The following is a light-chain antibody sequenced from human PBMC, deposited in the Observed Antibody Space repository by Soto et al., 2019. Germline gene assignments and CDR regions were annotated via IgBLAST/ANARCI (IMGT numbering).Light chain of an antibody. CDR1: QSISSW. J-gene: IGKJ1*01. V-gene: IGKV1-5*03. Sequence: DIQMTQSPSTLSASVGDRVTITCRASQSISSWLAWYQQKPGKAPKLLIYKASSLESGVPSRFSGSGSGTEFTLTSSSLQPDDFAPYFCQQYNSYSWTFGQGTNVEIK. CDR2: KAS. CDR3: QQYNSYSWT.